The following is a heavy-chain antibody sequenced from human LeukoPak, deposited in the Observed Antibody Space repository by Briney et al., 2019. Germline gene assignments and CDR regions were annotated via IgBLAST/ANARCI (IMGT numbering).Heavy chain of an antibody. CDR1: GYTFTGYY. CDR3: ARGRGTAAGRYSFDF. V-gene: IGHV1-2*02. Sequence: ASVKVSCKASGYTFTGYYIHWVRQAPGQGLEWMGWINPNSGSTNYALKFQGRVTMTRDTSISTAHMELSTLKSDDTAVYYCARGRGTAAGRYSFDFWGQGTLVTVSS. J-gene: IGHJ4*02. CDR2: INPNSGST. D-gene: IGHD6-13*01.